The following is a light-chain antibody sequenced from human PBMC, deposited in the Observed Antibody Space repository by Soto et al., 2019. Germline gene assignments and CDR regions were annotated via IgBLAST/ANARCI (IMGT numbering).Light chain of an antibody. CDR1: QTIATF. CDR3: QLSHTTLT. Sequence: DIQMTQSPSSLSASVGDRVTITCRASQTIATFLNWYQQKPGKAPKLLIYGASTLQSGVPSRFSGSGSGADFTLTISSLQPEDYATYDCQLSHTTLTFGQGTRLENK. CDR2: GAS. V-gene: IGKV1-39*01. J-gene: IGKJ5*01.